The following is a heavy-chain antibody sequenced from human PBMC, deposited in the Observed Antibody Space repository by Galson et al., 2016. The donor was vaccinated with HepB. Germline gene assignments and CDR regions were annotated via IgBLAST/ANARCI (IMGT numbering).Heavy chain of an antibody. D-gene: IGHD1-7*01. CDR3: AKSERGTGNTVDY. V-gene: IGHV4-4*02. CDR1: GGSMTRSNW. Sequence: SETLSLTCTVSGGSMTRSNWWSWVRQAPGKGLEWLGEIFHSGSTNYNPSLKSRLTISMDKSNNRFSLKLTSVTATDTAVYYCAKSERGTGNTVDYWGQGTLVTVSS. CDR2: IFHSGST. J-gene: IGHJ4*02.